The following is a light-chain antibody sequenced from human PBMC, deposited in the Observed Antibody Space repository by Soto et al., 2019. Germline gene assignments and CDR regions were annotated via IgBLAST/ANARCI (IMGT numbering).Light chain of an antibody. J-gene: IGLJ1*01. V-gene: IGLV2-8*01. CDR3: SSYAGNNNLV. CDR2: EVN. CDR1: RSDVGGDNF. Sequence: QSALTQPPSAAGSPGQSVTISCTGSRSDVGGDNFVSWYQQHPGKAPKLIIYEVNQRPSGVPDRFSGSRSGNTASLTVSGLQAEDEADYYCSSYAGNNNLVFGTGTKVTVL.